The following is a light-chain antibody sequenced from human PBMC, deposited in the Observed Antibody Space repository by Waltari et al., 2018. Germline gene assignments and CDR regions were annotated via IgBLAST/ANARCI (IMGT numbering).Light chain of an antibody. J-gene: IGLJ2*01. CDR1: SSDVGSFNF. Sequence: QSALTQPASVSASPGQSITISCTGTSSDVGSFNFVSWYQLHPGKAPKLIIYDVTDRPSGVSTRFSGSKSANTASRTISGLQPEDEADYYCSSYTTSSTVTFGGGTKLTVL. V-gene: IGLV2-14*01. CDR3: SSYTTSSTVT. CDR2: DVT.